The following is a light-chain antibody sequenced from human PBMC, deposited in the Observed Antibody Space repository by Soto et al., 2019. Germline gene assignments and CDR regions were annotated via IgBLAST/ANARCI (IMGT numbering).Light chain of an antibody. CDR1: QSISSY. CDR3: QQSYSTPRT. J-gene: IGKJ1*01. Sequence: DIQVTQSPSSLSASVGDRVTITCRASQSISSYLNWYQQKPGKAPKLLIYAASSLQSGVPSRFSGSGSGTDFTLTISSLQPEDFANYYCQQSYSTPRTFGPGNKVDIK. CDR2: AAS. V-gene: IGKV1-39*01.